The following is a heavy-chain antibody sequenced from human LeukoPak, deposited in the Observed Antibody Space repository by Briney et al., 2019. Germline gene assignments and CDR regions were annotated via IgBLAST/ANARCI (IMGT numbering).Heavy chain of an antibody. CDR1: GFTFSDYY. CDR3: ARDPFPAAAGWFDP. D-gene: IGHD6-13*01. V-gene: IGHV3-11*04. CDR2: ISSSGSTI. J-gene: IGHJ5*02. Sequence: GGSLRLSCAASGFTFSDYYMSWIRQAPGKGLEWVSYISSSGSTIYYADSVKGRFTISRDNAKNSLYLQMNSLRAEDTAVYYCARDPFPAAAGWFDPWGQGTLVTVSS.